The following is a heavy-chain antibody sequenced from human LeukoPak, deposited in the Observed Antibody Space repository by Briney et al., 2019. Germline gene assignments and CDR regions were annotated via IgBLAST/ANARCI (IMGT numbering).Heavy chain of an antibody. V-gene: IGHV3-23*01. CDR2: ISVGGAKT. D-gene: IGHD3-10*01. Sequence: PGGSLRLSCAASGFTFTNYAMTWVRQATGKGLEWVSAISVGGAKTHYADSVKGRFTISRHNSKNTLYLQMNSLRAEDTAVYYCAKDSVVRASDYWGQGTLVTVSS. J-gene: IGHJ4*02. CDR1: GFTFTNYA. CDR3: AKDSVVRASDY.